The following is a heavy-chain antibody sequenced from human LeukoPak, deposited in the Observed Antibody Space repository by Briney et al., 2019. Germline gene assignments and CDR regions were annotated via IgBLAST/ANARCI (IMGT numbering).Heavy chain of an antibody. CDR1: GYTFTDYY. Sequence: GASVKVSCKASGYTFTDYYMHWVRPAPGQGLEWMGIINPSDGSTSYAQKFQGRVTMTRDTSTSTVYMELSSLTSEDTAVYYCARDDYGSGSYYNLAYWGQGTLVTVSS. CDR2: INPSDGST. V-gene: IGHV1-46*01. J-gene: IGHJ4*02. CDR3: ARDDYGSGSYYNLAY. D-gene: IGHD3-10*01.